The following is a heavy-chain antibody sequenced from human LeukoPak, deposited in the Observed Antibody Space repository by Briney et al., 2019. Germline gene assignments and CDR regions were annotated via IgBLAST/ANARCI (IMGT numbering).Heavy chain of an antibody. J-gene: IGHJ3*02. D-gene: IGHD1-26*01. CDR2: VSGSGGST. CDR3: EEEKWELRAFEI. Sequence: GGSLRLSCAASGFTFSSYAMSWVRKAPGKGLEWVSAVSGSGGSTSYADSVKGRFTISRDNSKNTLYPQMNSLRAEDTAVYYCEEEKWELRAFEIWGQGTMVTVSS. V-gene: IGHV3-23*01. CDR1: GFTFSSYA.